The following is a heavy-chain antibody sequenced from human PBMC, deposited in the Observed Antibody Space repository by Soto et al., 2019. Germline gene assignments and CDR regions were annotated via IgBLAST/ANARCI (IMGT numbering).Heavy chain of an antibody. CDR3: AKGPIAAARRPVGY. J-gene: IGHJ4*02. Sequence: EVQLLESGGGLVQPGGSLRLSCAASGFTFSSYAMSWVRQAPGKGLEWVSAISGSGGSTYYADSVKGRFTISRDNSKNPQYLQMNSLRAEDTAVYYCAKGPIAAARRPVGYWGQGTLVTVSS. V-gene: IGHV3-23*01. D-gene: IGHD6-6*01. CDR1: GFTFSSYA. CDR2: ISGSGGST.